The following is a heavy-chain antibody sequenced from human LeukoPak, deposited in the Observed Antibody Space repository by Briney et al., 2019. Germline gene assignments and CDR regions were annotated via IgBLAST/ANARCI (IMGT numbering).Heavy chain of an antibody. CDR1: GYTFTSYA. Sequence: ASVKVSCKASGYTFTSYAMHWVRQAPGQRLEWMGWINAGNGNTKYSQKFQGRVTITRNTSISTAYMELSSLRSEDTAVYYCARDYHFGSGLDWFDPWGQGTLVTVSS. J-gene: IGHJ5*02. V-gene: IGHV1-3*01. CDR3: ARDYHFGSGLDWFDP. D-gene: IGHD3-3*02. CDR2: INAGNGNT.